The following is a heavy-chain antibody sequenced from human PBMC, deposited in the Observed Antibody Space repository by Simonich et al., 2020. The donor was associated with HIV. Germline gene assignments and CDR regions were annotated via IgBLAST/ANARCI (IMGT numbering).Heavy chain of an antibody. D-gene: IGHD5-18*01. CDR2: SIPIFGTA. J-gene: IGHJ4*02. Sequence: QVQLVQSGAEVKKPGSSVKVSCKASGGTFSSYAISWVRQAPGQGLEWMGGSIPIFGTANYAQKFQGRVTITADESTSTAYMELSSLRSEDTAVYYCARESRYSYGKYYFDYWGQGTLVTVSS. CDR1: GGTFSSYA. CDR3: ARESRYSYGKYYFDY. V-gene: IGHV1-69*13.